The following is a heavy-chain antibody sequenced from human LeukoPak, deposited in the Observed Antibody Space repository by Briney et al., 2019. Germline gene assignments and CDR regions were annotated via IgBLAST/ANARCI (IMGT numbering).Heavy chain of an antibody. CDR3: PRENLAPDEGYFN. D-gene: IGHD6-13*01. Sequence: GASVKVSCKASGYTFTSYFMHWVRQAPAQGLAWMGIINPSDGSTSYAQKLQGRLTMTRQTSTRTVNMDVSSLRSDHPAGYFCPRENLAPDEGYFNWGAGALVTVSS. V-gene: IGHV1-46*01. J-gene: IGHJ1*01. CDR1: GYTFTSYF. CDR2: INPSDGST.